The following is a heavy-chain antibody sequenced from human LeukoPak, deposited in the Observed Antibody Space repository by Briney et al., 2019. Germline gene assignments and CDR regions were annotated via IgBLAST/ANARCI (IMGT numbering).Heavy chain of an antibody. D-gene: IGHD1-1*01. J-gene: IGHJ4*02. Sequence: SETLSLTCTVPGYSISSGYYWGWIRQPPGKGLEWIGYIYYSGSTNYNPSLKSRVTISVDTSKNQFSLKLSSVTAADTAVYYCARDYLGTFDYWGQGTLVTVSS. CDR2: IYYSGST. V-gene: IGHV4-38-2*02. CDR3: ARDYLGTFDY. CDR1: GYSISSGYY.